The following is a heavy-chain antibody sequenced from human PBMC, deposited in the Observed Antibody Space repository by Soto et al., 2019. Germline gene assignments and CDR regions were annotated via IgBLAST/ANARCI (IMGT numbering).Heavy chain of an antibody. D-gene: IGHD3-22*01. J-gene: IGHJ4*02. V-gene: IGHV1-3*01. CDR3: ARDGMYYYDSSGFDY. CDR1: GYTFTSYA. Sequence: ASVKVSCKASGYTFTSYAMHWVRQAPGQRLEWMGWINAGNGNTKYSQKFQGRVTITRDTSASTAYMELSSLRSEDTAVYYCARDGMYYYDSSGFDYWGQGTLVTVSS. CDR2: INAGNGNT.